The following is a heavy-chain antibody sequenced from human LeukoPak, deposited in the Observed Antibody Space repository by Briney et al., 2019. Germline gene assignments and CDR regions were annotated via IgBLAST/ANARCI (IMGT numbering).Heavy chain of an antibody. V-gene: IGHV3-23*01. Sequence: GGSLRLSCAASGFTFNNYAMTWVRQAPGKGLEWVSTISTSGDSTYYADSVKGRFTISRDNSKNTLYLQMNSLRAEDTAVYYCARGYSSSWYLAFDDYWGQGTLVTVSS. CDR1: GFTFNNYA. CDR3: ARGYSSSWYLAFDDY. J-gene: IGHJ4*02. D-gene: IGHD6-13*01. CDR2: ISTSGDST.